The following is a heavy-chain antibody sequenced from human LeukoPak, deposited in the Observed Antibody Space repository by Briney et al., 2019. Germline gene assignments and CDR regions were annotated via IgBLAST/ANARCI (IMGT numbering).Heavy chain of an antibody. CDR1: GYNFNAYN. CDR2: IDPKNGHT. V-gene: IGHV1-2*02. J-gene: IGHJ4*02. D-gene: IGHD6-19*01. Sequence: ASVKVSCKASGYNFNAYNIQWVRQARGLGLEWMGRIDPKNGHTTYAEKFKGRVMVTRDTSITAVYMELRSLRSDDTAVYYCSRDVSGDGRVYIDHWGPGTSVSVSS. CDR3: SRDVSGDGRVYIDH.